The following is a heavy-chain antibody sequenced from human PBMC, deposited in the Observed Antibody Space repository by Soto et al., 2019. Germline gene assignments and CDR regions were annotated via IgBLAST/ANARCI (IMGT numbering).Heavy chain of an antibody. CDR3: VRAGGYYDSSGYAD. Sequence: QVKLVQSGAEVKKPGASVKVSCKSSGYTFATQGISWVRQAPGQGLEWMGWISAYNGNTNYLKKVQERVTMTTDTSTSTAYLELRRLTSDATAVYYCVRAGGYYDSSGYADWGQGTLVTVSS. CDR1: GYTFATQG. D-gene: IGHD3-22*01. V-gene: IGHV1-18*01. J-gene: IGHJ4*02. CDR2: ISAYNGNT.